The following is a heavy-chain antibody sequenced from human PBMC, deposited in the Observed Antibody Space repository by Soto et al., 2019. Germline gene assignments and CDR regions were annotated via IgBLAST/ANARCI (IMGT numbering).Heavy chain of an antibody. CDR3: AKVQEIVVVRAARSERPRPDY. CDR1: GFTFSSYA. Sequence: EVQLLESGGGLVQPGGSLRLSCAASGFTFSSYAMRWVRQAPGKGLEWVSAISGSGGSTYYADSVKGRFTISRDNSKNTLYLQMNSLRAEDTAVYYCAKVQEIVVVRAARSERPRPDYWGQGTLVTVSS. V-gene: IGHV3-23*01. D-gene: IGHD2-2*01. J-gene: IGHJ4*02. CDR2: ISGSGGST.